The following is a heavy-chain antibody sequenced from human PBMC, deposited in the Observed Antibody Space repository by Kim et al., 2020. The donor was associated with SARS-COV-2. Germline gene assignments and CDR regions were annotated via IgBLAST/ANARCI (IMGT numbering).Heavy chain of an antibody. CDR3: ARDRVWFGELLFALDY. Sequence: GGSLRLSCAASGFTFSSYAMHWVRQAPGKGLEWVAVISYDGSNKYYADSVKGRFTISRDNSKNTLYLQMNSLRAEDTAVYYCARDRVWFGELLFALDYWGQGTLVTVSS. V-gene: IGHV3-30*04. CDR1: GFTFSSYA. CDR2: ISYDGSNK. D-gene: IGHD3-10*01. J-gene: IGHJ4*02.